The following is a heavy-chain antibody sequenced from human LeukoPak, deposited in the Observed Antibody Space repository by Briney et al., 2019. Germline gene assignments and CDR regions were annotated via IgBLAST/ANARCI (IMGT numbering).Heavy chain of an antibody. D-gene: IGHD5/OR15-5a*01. V-gene: IGHV1-2*02. J-gene: IGHJ4*02. CDR1: GYTFTDYY. CDR2: INPNHGGT. CDR3: GIYSVEYGPWFPDY. Sequence: ASVKVSCKASGYTFTDYYMHWVRQAPGQGLEWMGWINPNHGGTHYAQKFQGRVTMTRDTSITTAYMELSSLRSDDTAVFYCGIYSVEYGPWFPDYWGQGTLVTVSS.